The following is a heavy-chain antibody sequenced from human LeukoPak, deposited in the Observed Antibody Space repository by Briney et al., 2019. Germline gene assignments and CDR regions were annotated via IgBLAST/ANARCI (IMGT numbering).Heavy chain of an antibody. D-gene: IGHD5/OR15-5a*01. CDR2: ISKNGGDT. J-gene: IGHJ4*02. CDR3: VRGGGFGVYPDF. Sequence: GGSLRLSCSASGFTFSSYSMHWVRQAPGEGLEYVSVISKNGGDTSYADSVRDRFTISRGNSKNTLYLQLSSLRPDDTAVYYCVRGGGFGVYPDFWGQGTLVTVSS. V-gene: IGHV3-64D*09. CDR1: GFTFSSYS.